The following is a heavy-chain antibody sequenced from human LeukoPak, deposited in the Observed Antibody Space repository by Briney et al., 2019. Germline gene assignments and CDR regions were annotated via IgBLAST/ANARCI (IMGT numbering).Heavy chain of an antibody. CDR2: ISTSGSSI. D-gene: IGHD6-13*01. CDR1: GFTFSNAW. J-gene: IGHJ4*02. CDR3: ATSQGSWPDYFDY. Sequence: GGSLRLSCAASGFTFSNAWMNWVRQAPGKGLEWVSYISTSGSSIYYADSVKGRFTISRDNARNSVYLQMNSLRAEDTAVYYCATSQGSWPDYFDYWGQGTLVTVSS. V-gene: IGHV3-48*04.